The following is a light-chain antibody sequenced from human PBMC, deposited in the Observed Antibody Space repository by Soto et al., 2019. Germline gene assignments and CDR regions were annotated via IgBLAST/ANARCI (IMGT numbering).Light chain of an antibody. CDR2: GNS. CDR3: QSYDNSLSGSCV. CDR1: SSNIGAGYD. J-gene: IGLJ1*01. Sequence: QSVLTQPPSVSGAPGQRVTISCTGSSSNIGAGYDVHWYQQFPGTAPKLLIYGNSNRPSGVPDRFSGSKSGTSASLAITGLQAEDEADYYCQSYDNSLSGSCVFGTGTKATVL. V-gene: IGLV1-40*01.